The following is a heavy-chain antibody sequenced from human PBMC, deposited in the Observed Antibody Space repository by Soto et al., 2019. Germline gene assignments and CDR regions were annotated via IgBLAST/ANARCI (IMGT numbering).Heavy chain of an antibody. V-gene: IGHV3-30*18. Sequence: VQLVESGGGVVQPGRSLRLSCAASGFTFSDYAMHWVRQAPGKGLEWVAVVSHDGRNTHYEDSVKGRFTISRDSYKNTFHLEMISLRAEDKAVYYCAKARRQWRVTSDFNYWGQGALVTVSS. CDR1: GFTFSDYA. J-gene: IGHJ4*02. D-gene: IGHD6-19*01. CDR2: VSHDGRNT. CDR3: AKARRQWRVTSDFNY.